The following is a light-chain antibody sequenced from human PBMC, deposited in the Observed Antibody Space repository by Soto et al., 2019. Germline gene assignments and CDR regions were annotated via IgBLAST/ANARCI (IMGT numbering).Light chain of an antibody. V-gene: IGLV2-14*01. Sequence: QSVLTQPASVSGSPGQSITISCTGTSSEVGGYNYVSWYQQYPGKVPKLIIFDVSNRPSGVSNSFSGSKSGNTASLTISGLQAEDEADYYCSSYTNNLGVFGTGTKVTVL. CDR2: DVS. CDR1: SSEVGGYNY. CDR3: SSYTNNLGV. J-gene: IGLJ1*01.